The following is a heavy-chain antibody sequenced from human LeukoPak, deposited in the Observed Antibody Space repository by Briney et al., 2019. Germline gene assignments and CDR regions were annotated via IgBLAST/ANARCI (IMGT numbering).Heavy chain of an antibody. J-gene: IGHJ4*02. CDR2: ISKDGSTK. Sequence: GGSLRLSCVASGFTFSNYGMHWVRQAPGKGLEWVAVISKDGSTKIYSASVKGRFTISRDNSKNTLYLQMNSLRAEDTAVYYWAKLYLLWFGESPFDYWGQGTLVTVSS. V-gene: IGHV3-30*18. CDR3: AKLYLLWFGESPFDY. CDR1: GFTFSNYG. D-gene: IGHD3-10*01.